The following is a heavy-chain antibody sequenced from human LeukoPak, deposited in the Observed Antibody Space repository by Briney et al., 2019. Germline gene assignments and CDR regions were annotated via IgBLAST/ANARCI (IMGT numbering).Heavy chain of an antibody. CDR1: GDSVSSNSAA. Sequence: SQTLSLTCAISGDSVSSNSAAWNWIRQSPSRGLEWLGRTYYRSKWYNDYAVSVKSRITINPDTSKNQFSLQLNSVTPEDTAVYYCARGTGLGENYYYYYMDVWGKGTTVTISS. D-gene: IGHD3-10*01. CDR3: ARGTGLGENYYYYYMDV. J-gene: IGHJ6*03. V-gene: IGHV6-1*01. CDR2: TYYRSKWYN.